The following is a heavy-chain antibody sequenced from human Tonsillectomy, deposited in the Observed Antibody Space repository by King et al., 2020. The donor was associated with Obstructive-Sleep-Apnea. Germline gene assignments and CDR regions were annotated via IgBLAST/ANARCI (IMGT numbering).Heavy chain of an antibody. CDR1: GGSISSSY. CDR2: IYSSGSI. D-gene: IGHD3-3*01. Sequence: VQLQESGPRLVKPSETLSLTCTVSGGSISSSYWSWIRQPPGKGLEWIGYIYSSGSINFNPTLKSRVTMSVDTSKKQFSLRLSSVTAADTAVYYCARHHPRSEARVVISINWLVPWGPGILVTVSS. CDR3: ARHHPRSEARVVISINWLVP. J-gene: IGHJ5*02. V-gene: IGHV4-59*08.